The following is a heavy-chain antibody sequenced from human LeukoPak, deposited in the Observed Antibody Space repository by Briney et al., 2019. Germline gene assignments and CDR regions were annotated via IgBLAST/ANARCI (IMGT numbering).Heavy chain of an antibody. Sequence: GESLKISCKGSGYSFTSYWIGRVRQMPGKGLEWMGIIYPGDSDTRYSPSFQGQVTISADKSISTAYLQWSSLKASDTAMYYCARRGYCSGGSCHQSNYYYYGMDVWGQGTTVTVSS. J-gene: IGHJ6*02. CDR1: GYSFTSYW. CDR3: ARRGYCSGGSCHQSNYYYYGMDV. V-gene: IGHV5-51*01. D-gene: IGHD2-15*01. CDR2: IYPGDSDT.